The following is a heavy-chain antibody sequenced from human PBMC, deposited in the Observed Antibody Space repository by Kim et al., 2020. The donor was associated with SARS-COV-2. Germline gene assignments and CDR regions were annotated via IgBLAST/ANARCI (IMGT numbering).Heavy chain of an antibody. Sequence: SFAQKFQGRVTMTRDTSTSTVYMELSSLRSEDTALYYCARGLAGSSPNVDYWGQGTLVTVSS. CDR3: ARGLAGSSPNVDY. D-gene: IGHD6-6*01. J-gene: IGHJ4*02. V-gene: IGHV1-46*01.